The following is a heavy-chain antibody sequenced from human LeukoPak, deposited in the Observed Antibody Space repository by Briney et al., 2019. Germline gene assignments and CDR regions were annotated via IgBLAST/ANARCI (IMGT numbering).Heavy chain of an antibody. V-gene: IGHV1-69*05. CDR1: GGTFSSYA. J-gene: IGHJ4*02. CDR3: ARDRLRRDYFDY. D-gene: IGHD4-17*01. CDR2: IIPIFGTA. Sequence: SVKVSCKASGGTFSSYAISWVRQAPGQGLEWMGRIIPIFGTANYAQKFQGRVTITTDESTSAAYMELSSLRSEDTAVYYCARDRLRRDYFDYWGQGTLVTVSS.